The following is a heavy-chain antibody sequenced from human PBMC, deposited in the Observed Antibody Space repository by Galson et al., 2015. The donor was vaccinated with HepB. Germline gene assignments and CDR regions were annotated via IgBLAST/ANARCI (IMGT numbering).Heavy chain of an antibody. Sequence: SLRLSCAASGFTFDDYAMHWVRQAPGKGLEWVSGISWNSGSIGYADSVKGRFTISRDNAKNSLYLQMNSLRAEDTALYYCAKGGYYYDSSGYYRGFDYWGQGTLVTVSS. CDR2: ISWNSGSI. V-gene: IGHV3-9*01. CDR3: AKGGYYYDSSGYYRGFDY. D-gene: IGHD3-22*01. CDR1: GFTFDDYA. J-gene: IGHJ4*02.